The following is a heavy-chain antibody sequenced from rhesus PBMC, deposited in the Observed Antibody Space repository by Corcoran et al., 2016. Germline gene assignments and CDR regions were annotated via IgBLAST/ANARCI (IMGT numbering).Heavy chain of an antibody. CDR3: ARAEYGLDS. CDR1: GYSISGYY. J-gene: IGHJ6*01. Sequence: QVQLQESGPGLVKPSETLSLTCAVSGYSISGYYWSWIRQAPGKGLEWIGYITYRWSTSYNPSLKSRVTISRDTSKNQFSLKLSSVTAADTAVYYCARAEYGLDSWGQGVVVTVSS. V-gene: IGHV4-122*02. CDR2: ITYRWST.